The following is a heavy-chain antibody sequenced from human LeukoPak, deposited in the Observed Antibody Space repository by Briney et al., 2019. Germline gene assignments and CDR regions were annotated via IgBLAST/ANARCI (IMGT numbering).Heavy chain of an antibody. CDR1: GFTFSSYW. V-gene: IGHV3-74*01. Sequence: GGSLGLSCAASGFTFSSYWMHWVRQAPGKGLVWVSRINSDGSRTSNADSVKGRFTISRDNAKNTLYLQMNSLRAEDTAVYYCARDMVRGVFDYWGQGTLVTVSS. CDR3: ARDMVRGVFDY. CDR2: INSDGSRT. J-gene: IGHJ4*02. D-gene: IGHD3-10*01.